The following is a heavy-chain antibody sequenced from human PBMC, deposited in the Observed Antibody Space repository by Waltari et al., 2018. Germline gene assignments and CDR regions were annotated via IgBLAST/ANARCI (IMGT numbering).Heavy chain of an antibody. V-gene: IGHV3-23*01. CDR1: GFTFRTYV. Sequence: EVQLLESGGGLVKPGGSLRLPCAASGFTFRTYVMSWVRQAPGRGLGWGSTLRDAVGYRDSAYAVKGRFTTSRDNANVRLYLQMNNRRAEDTAVDYGVRSAWFDSWGQGTLVTVSS. CDR2: LRDAVGYR. J-gene: IGHJ5*01. D-gene: IGHD6-19*01. CDR3: VRSAWFDS.